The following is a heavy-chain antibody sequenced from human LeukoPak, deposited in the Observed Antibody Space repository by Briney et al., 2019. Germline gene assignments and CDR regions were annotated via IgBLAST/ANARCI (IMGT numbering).Heavy chain of an antibody. V-gene: IGHV4-59*01. CDR1: GGSISSYY. CDR2: IYYSGST. Sequence: PSETLSLTCTVSGGSISSYYWSWIRQPPGKGLEWIGHIYYSGSTNYNPSLKSRVTISVDTSKNQFSLKLSSVTAADTAVYYCARAPDDYMDVWGKGTTVTVSS. CDR3: ARAPDDYMDV. J-gene: IGHJ6*03. D-gene: IGHD1-14*01.